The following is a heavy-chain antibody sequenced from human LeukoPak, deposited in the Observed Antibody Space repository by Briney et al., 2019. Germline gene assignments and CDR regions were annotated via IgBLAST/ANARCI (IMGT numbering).Heavy chain of an antibody. J-gene: IGHJ4*02. CDR1: GFTFSNAW. CDR3: TRDPMSEPGPRDDSSGYYYEGAFDY. CDR2: IKSKTDGGTT. V-gene: IGHV3-15*07. Sequence: GGSLRLSCAASGFTFSNAWMNWVRQAPGKGLEWVGRIKSKTDGGTTDYAAPVKGRFTISRDDSKNTLYLQMNSLKTEDTAVYYCTRDPMSEPGPRDDSSGYYYEGAFDYWGQGTLVTVSS. D-gene: IGHD3-22*01.